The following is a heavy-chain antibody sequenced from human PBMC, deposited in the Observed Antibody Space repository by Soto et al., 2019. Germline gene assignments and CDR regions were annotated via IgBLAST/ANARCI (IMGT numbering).Heavy chain of an antibody. Sequence: QVQLVESGGGVVQPGRSLRLSCAASGFTFSSYGTHWVRQAPGKGLEWVAVIWYDGSNKYYADSVKGRFTISRDNSKNTLYLQMNSLRAEDTAVYYCARGLFGGVIVDAFDIWGQGTMVTVSS. CDR3: ARGLFGGVIVDAFDI. J-gene: IGHJ3*02. D-gene: IGHD3-16*02. V-gene: IGHV3-33*01. CDR1: GFTFSSYG. CDR2: IWYDGSNK.